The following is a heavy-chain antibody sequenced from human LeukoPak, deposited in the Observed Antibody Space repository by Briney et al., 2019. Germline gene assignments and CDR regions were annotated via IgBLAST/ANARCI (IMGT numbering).Heavy chain of an antibody. CDR3: ARVYYGDGLLPRADDYYYYYGMDV. D-gene: IGHD4-17*01. V-gene: IGHV3-53*01. CDR2: IYSGGST. Sequence: GGSLRLSCAASGFTFSSYGIHWVRQAPGKGLEWVSVIYSGGSTYYADSVKGRFTISRDNSKNTLFLQMNSLRAEDTAVYYCARVYYGDGLLPRADDYYYYYGMDVWGQGTTVTVSS. J-gene: IGHJ6*02. CDR1: GFTFSSYG.